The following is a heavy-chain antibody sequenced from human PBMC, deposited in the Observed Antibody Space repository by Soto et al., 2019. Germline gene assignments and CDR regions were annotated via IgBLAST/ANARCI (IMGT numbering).Heavy chain of an antibody. Sequence: GASVKVSCKASGYTFTSYYIHWVRQAPGQGLEWMGIINPSGGSTTYAKKFQGRVTMTRDTSTSTVYMELSSLRSEDTAVYYCAREGVAATQGDYYHYYAMDVWGQGTTVTVSS. CDR1: GYTFTSYY. D-gene: IGHD2-15*01. J-gene: IGHJ6*02. CDR3: AREGVAATQGDYYHYYAMDV. V-gene: IGHV1-46*01. CDR2: INPSGGST.